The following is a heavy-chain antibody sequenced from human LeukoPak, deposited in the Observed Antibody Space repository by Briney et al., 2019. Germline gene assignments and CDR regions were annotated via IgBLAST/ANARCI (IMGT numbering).Heavy chain of an antibody. Sequence: PSETLSLTCTVSGGSISSYYWSWVRQPAGKGLEWIGRLYTSGSTNYNPSLKSRVTMSVDTSKNQFSLKLTSMTAADTAVYYCARGGSSGYYYGWGQGTLVTVSS. CDR2: LYTSGST. J-gene: IGHJ4*02. CDR3: ARGGSSGYYYG. D-gene: IGHD3-22*01. V-gene: IGHV4-4*07. CDR1: GGSISSYY.